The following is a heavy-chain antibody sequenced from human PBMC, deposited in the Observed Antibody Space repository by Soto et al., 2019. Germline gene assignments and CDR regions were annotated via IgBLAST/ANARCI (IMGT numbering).Heavy chain of an antibody. Sequence: GGSLRLSCAASGFTFSSYAMSWVRQAPGKGLEWVSAISGSGGSTYYADSVKGRFTISRDNSKNTLYLQMNSLRAEDTAVYYCAKAQRSGGWDIVVVVAATTDYWGQGTLVTVSS. CDR3: AKAQRSGGWDIVVVVAATTDY. D-gene: IGHD2-15*01. V-gene: IGHV3-23*01. J-gene: IGHJ4*02. CDR1: GFTFSSYA. CDR2: ISGSGGST.